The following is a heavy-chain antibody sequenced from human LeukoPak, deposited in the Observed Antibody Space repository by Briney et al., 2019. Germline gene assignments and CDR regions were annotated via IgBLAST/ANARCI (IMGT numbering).Heavy chain of an antibody. CDR3: ARQPSRGYCSSTSCYTLLAGYYYYMDV. J-gene: IGHJ6*03. CDR1: GGSISSSNW. D-gene: IGHD2-2*02. CDR2: IYHSGST. Sequence: PSETLSLTCAVSGGSISSSNWWSWVRQPPRKGLEWIGEIYHSGSTNYHPPLKSRVTISVDKSKNQSSLKLSSVTAADTAVYYCARQPSRGYCSSTSCYTLLAGYYYYMDVWGKGTTVTVSS. V-gene: IGHV4-4*02.